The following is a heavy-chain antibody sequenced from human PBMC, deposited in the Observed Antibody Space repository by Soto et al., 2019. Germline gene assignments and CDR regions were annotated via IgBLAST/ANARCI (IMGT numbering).Heavy chain of an antibody. J-gene: IGHJ4*02. CDR3: AQNPAMVPYYFDY. V-gene: IGHV3-23*01. CDR2: ISGSGGST. Sequence: EVQLLESGGGLVQPGGSLRLSCAASGFTFSTYAMSWVRQAPGKGLEWVSAISGSGGSTYYADSVKGRFTISRDKSKNTLYLQMNSLRAEDTAVYYCAQNPAMVPYYFDYWGQGTLVTVSS. D-gene: IGHD5-18*01. CDR1: GFTFSTYA.